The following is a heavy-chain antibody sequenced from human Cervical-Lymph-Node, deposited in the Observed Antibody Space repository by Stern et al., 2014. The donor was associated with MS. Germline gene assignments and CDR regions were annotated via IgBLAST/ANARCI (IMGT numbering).Heavy chain of an antibody. J-gene: IGHJ4*02. Sequence: EVQLVESGGALVQPGGSLRLSCATSGFTFSGFLMTWVRQAPGKGLEWVANIRQDGSEKYYVDSVKGRFTVSRDNTKNLLYLQMSSLRPEDTAVYYCARGLAVTGTGYWGQGTLVTVSS. CDR1: GFTFSGFL. D-gene: IGHD2-21*02. CDR3: ARGLAVTGTGY. V-gene: IGHV3-7*01. CDR2: IRQDGSEK.